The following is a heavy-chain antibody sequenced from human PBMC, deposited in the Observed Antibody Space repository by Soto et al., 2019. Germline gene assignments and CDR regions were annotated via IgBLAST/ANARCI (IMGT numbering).Heavy chain of an antibody. CDR2: IYYSGST. D-gene: IGHD2-2*01. V-gene: IGHV4-39*01. CDR3: ARGMRCSSTSCGRGFYYYGMDV. J-gene: IGHJ6*02. CDR1: GGSISSSSYY. Sequence: SETLSLTCTVSGGSISSSSYYWGWIRQPPGKGLEWIGSIYYSGSTYYNPSLKSRVTISVDTSKNQFSLKRSSVTAADTAVYYCARGMRCSSTSCGRGFYYYGMDVWGQGTTVTVSS.